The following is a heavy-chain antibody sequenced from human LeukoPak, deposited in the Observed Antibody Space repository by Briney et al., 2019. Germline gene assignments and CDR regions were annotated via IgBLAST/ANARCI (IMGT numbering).Heavy chain of an antibody. D-gene: IGHD6-6*01. CDR3: ARDWGIAARPLGY. V-gene: IGHV1-2*06. Sequence: ASVKVSCKASGGTFSSYAISWVRQAPGQGLEWMGRINPNSGGTNYAQKFQGRVTMTRDTSISTAYMELSRLRSDDTAVYYCARDWGIAARPLGYWGQGTLVTVSS. J-gene: IGHJ4*02. CDR1: GGTFSSYA. CDR2: INPNSGGT.